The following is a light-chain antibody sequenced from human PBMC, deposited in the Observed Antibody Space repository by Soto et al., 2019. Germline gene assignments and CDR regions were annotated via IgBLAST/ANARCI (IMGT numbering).Light chain of an antibody. CDR2: RNN. V-gene: IGLV1-47*01. CDR3: QSYDSSLSGSLYV. Sequence: QSVLPQPPSASGTPGQRVTISCSGGISNIGSNPVYWHQHLPGTAPKLLVYRNNQRPSGVPDRFSDSKSGTSAFLAISGLRSEDEADYYCQSYDSSLSGSLYVFGTGTKVTVL. J-gene: IGLJ1*01. CDR1: ISNIGSNP.